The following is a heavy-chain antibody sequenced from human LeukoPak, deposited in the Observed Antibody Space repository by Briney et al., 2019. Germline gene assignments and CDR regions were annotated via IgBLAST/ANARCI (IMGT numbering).Heavy chain of an antibody. J-gene: IGHJ4*02. Sequence: ASVKVSCKASGYTFTGYYMHWVRQAPGQGLEWMGRINPNSGGTNYAQKFQGRVTMTRGTSISTAYMELSRLRSDDTAVYYCARGAILVEMATIGPFDYWGQGTLVTVSS. V-gene: IGHV1-2*06. CDR1: GYTFTGYY. CDR2: INPNSGGT. D-gene: IGHD5-24*01. CDR3: ARGAILVEMATIGPFDY.